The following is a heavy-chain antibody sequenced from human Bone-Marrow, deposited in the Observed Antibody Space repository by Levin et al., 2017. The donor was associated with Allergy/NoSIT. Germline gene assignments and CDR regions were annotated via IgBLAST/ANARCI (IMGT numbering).Heavy chain of an antibody. CDR3: ARDSFADY. V-gene: IGHV3-30-3*01. CDR2: ISYDGSNK. Sequence: GGSLRLSCAASGFTFSSYAMHWVRQAPGKGLEWVAVISYDGSNKYYADSVKGRFTISRDNSKNTLYLQMNSLRAEDTAVYYFARDSFADYWGQGTLVTVSS. J-gene: IGHJ4*02. CDR1: GFTFSSYA.